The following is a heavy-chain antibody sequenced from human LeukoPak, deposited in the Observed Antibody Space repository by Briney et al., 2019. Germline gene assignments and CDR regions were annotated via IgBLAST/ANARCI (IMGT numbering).Heavy chain of an antibody. V-gene: IGHV3-30*02. CDR3: AKDMHSALYYFDY. CDR1: GFTFSSYG. Sequence: PGGSLRLSCAASGFTFSSYGMHWVRQAPGKGLEWVAFIRYDGSNKYYADSVKGRFTISRDNAKNSLYMQINSLRSEDTAFYYCAKDMHSALYYFDYWGRGTLVTVSS. D-gene: IGHD2-2*01. J-gene: IGHJ4*02. CDR2: IRYDGSNK.